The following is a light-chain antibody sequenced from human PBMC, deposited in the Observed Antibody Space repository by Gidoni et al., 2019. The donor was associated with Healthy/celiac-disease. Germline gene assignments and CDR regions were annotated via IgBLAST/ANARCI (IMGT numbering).Light chain of an antibody. CDR1: LSVSSTY. CDR2: GAS. CDR3: QQYGSSPT. Sequence: DIVLTQSPGTLSLSPGERATLSCRASLSVSSTYLAWYQQKPGQAPRLLIYGASSRATGIPDRFSGSGSGTDFTLTISRLEPEDFAVYYCQQYGSSPTFGPGTKVDIK. J-gene: IGKJ3*01. V-gene: IGKV3-20*01.